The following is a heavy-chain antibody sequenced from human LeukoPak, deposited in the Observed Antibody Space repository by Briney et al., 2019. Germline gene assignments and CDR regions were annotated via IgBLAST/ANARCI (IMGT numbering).Heavy chain of an antibody. V-gene: IGHV3-23*01. CDR2: ISGSGGST. D-gene: IGHD6-13*01. Sequence: GGSLRLSCAASGFTFSSYAMSWVRQAPGKGLEWVSAISGSGGSTYYADSVKGRFTISRDNSKNTLYLQMNSLRAEDTAVYYCASLAIAPFPWDYYYGMDVWGQGTTVTVSS. J-gene: IGHJ6*02. CDR1: GFTFSSYA. CDR3: ASLAIAPFPWDYYYGMDV.